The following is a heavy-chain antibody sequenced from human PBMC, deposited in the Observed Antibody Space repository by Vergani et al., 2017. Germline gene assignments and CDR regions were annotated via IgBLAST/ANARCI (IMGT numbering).Heavy chain of an antibody. D-gene: IGHD2-2*01. V-gene: IGHV1-46*01. CDR3: ASEEIVVVPAATFYYYYYMDV. Sequence: QVQLVQSGAEVKKPGASVKVSCKASGYTFTSYYMHWVRQAPGQGLEWMGIINPSGGSTSYAQKFQGRVTMTRDTSTSTVYMELSSLRSEDTAVYYCASEEIVVVPAATFYYYYYMDVWGKGTTVTVSS. J-gene: IGHJ6*03. CDR1: GYTFTSYY. CDR2: INPSGGST.